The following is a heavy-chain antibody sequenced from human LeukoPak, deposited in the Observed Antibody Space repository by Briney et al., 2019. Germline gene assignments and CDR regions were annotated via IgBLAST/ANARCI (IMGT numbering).Heavy chain of an antibody. CDR1: GFTFSSYA. D-gene: IGHD6-19*01. CDR3: AKVSSSAWYRDLDY. Sequence: GGSLRLSCAASGFTFSSYAMSWVRQAPGKGLEWVSGISGSGDSTSHADSVKGRFLVSRANSKNSLYLQMNSLRAEDTAAYFCAKVSSSAWYRDLDYWGQGTLVTVSS. V-gene: IGHV3-23*01. CDR2: ISGSGDST. J-gene: IGHJ4*02.